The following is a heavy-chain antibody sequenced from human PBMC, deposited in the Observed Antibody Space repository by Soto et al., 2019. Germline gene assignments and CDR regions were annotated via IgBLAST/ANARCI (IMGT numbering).Heavy chain of an antibody. CDR2: IYPGDSDT. D-gene: IGHD6-13*01. CDR1: GYSFTSYW. J-gene: IGHJ6*02. V-gene: IGHV5-51*01. Sequence: GESLKISCKGSGYSFTSYWIGWVRQMPGKGLGWMGIIYPGDSDTRYSPSFQGQVTISADKSISTAYLQWSSLKASDTAMYYCARHVAAAGKRYYGMDVWGQGTTVTVSS. CDR3: ARHVAAAGKRYYGMDV.